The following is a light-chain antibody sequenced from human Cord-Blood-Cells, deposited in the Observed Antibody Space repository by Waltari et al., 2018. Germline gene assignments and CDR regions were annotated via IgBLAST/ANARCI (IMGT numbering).Light chain of an antibody. CDR1: SRDVGSYNL. CDR3: CSYAGSSTSYV. CDR2: EVS. V-gene: IGLV2-23*02. Sequence: QSALTQPASVSRSPGQSITISCTGTSRDVGSYNLVSWYQQHPGKAPKLMIYEVSKRPSGVSNRFSGSKSGNTASLTISGLQAEDEADYYCCSYAGSSTSYVFGTGTKVTVL. J-gene: IGLJ1*01.